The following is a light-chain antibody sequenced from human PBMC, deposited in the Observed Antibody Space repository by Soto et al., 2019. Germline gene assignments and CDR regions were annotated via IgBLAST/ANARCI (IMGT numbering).Light chain of an antibody. CDR1: SSDVGGYNY. CDR3: SSYTSSSTLE. CDR2: EVS. V-gene: IGLV2-14*01. J-gene: IGLJ2*01. Sequence: QSALTQPASVSGSPGQSITISCTGTSSDVGGYNYVSWYQQHPGKAPKLMIYEVSNRPSGVSNRFSGSKSGNTASLTISGLQDEDEADYYCSSYTSSSTLEIGGGTKLTVL.